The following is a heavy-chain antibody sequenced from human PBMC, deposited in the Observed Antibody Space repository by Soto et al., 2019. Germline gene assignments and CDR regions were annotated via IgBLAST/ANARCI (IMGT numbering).Heavy chain of an antibody. V-gene: IGHV3-30*18. D-gene: IGHD5-18*01. CDR2: ISYDGSNK. CDR3: AKVSGYSYGSFYYGMDV. J-gene: IGHJ6*02. Sequence: PGGSLRLSCAAPGFTFSSYGMHWVRQAPGKGLEWVAVISYDGSNKYYADSVKGRFTISRDNSKNTLYLQMNSLRAEDTAVYYCAKVSGYSYGSFYYGMDVWGQGNTVTVSS. CDR1: GFTFSSYG.